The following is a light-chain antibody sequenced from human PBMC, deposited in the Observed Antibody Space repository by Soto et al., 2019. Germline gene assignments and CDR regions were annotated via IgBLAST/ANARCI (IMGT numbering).Light chain of an antibody. CDR1: QSLTGS. CDR3: QQYHTWPLT. V-gene: IGKV3-15*01. J-gene: IGKJ4*01. Sequence: EIVMTQSPATLSVSPGERATLSCRASQSLTGSLAWYQQKPGQAPRLLIYDASTTATDIPARFSGSGSETEFTHTISSLQSEDFAVYYGQQYHTWPLTFGGGTKVEF. CDR2: DAS.